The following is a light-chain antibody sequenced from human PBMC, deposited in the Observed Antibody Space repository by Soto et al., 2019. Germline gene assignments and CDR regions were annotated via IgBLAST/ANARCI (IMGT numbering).Light chain of an antibody. J-gene: IGKJ5*01. Sequence: DIQRTHSPSSLSASVLYRVTITCRSSQSISSYLNWYQQKPGKAPKLLIYAASSLQSGVPSRFSGSGSGTDFTLTISSLQPEDFATYYCQQSYSTPRVTFGQGTRLEI. CDR3: QQSYSTPRVT. CDR1: QSISSY. CDR2: AAS. V-gene: IGKV1-39*01.